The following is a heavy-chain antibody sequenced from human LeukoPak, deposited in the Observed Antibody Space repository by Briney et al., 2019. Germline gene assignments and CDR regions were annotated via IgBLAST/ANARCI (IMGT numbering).Heavy chain of an antibody. Sequence: SETLSLTCAVYGGSLSGYYWGWIRQPPGKGLEWIGSIYYSGSTYYNPSLKSRVTISVDTSKNQFSLKLSSVTAADTAVYYCAREFPYYYMDVWGKGTTVTVSS. J-gene: IGHJ6*03. V-gene: IGHV4-34*01. CDR3: AREFPYYYMDV. CDR1: GGSLSGYY. CDR2: IYYSGST. D-gene: IGHD2-21*01.